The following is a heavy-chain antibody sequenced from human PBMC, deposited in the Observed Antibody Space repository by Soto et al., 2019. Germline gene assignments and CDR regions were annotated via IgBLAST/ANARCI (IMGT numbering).Heavy chain of an antibody. CDR1: GFTFSSYG. CDR2: ISYDGSNK. D-gene: IGHD4-17*01. CDR3: AKDRDYGDYLSYFDY. V-gene: IGHV3-30*18. J-gene: IGHJ4*02. Sequence: QVQLVESVGGVVQPGRSLRLSCAASGFTFSSYGMHWVRQAPGKGLEWVAVISYDGSNKYYADSVKGRFTISRDNSKNTLYLQMNSLRAEDTAVYYCAKDRDYGDYLSYFDYWGQGTLVTVSS.